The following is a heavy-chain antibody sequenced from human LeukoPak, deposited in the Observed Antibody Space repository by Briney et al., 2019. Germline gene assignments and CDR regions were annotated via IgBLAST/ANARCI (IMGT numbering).Heavy chain of an antibody. D-gene: IGHD2-15*01. CDR3: ARDPEDCSGGSCYSYFDY. V-gene: IGHV1-2*02. J-gene: IGHJ4*02. Sequence: APLKVSCKASGYTFTGYYIHWVRQAPGQGLEWMGWINPNSGGTNYAQKFQGRVTMTRDTSISTAYMELSSLRSDDTALYYCARDPEDCSGGSCYSYFDYWGQGTLVTVSS. CDR2: INPNSGGT. CDR1: GYTFTGYY.